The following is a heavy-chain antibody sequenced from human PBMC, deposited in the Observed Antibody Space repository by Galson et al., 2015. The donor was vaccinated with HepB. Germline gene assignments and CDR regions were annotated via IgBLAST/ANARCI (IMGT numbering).Heavy chain of an antibody. D-gene: IGHD3-10*01. V-gene: IGHV3-7*03. CDR2: IKQDGSEK. J-gene: IGHJ4*02. Sequence: SLRLSCAASGFTFSSYWMSWVRQAPGKGLEWVANIKQDGSEKYYVDSVKGRFTISRDNAKNSLYLQMNSLRAEDTAVYYCARIASPPQLLWFGELFAPAFDYWGQGTLVTVSS. CDR3: ARIASPPQLLWFGELFAPAFDY. CDR1: GFTFSSYW.